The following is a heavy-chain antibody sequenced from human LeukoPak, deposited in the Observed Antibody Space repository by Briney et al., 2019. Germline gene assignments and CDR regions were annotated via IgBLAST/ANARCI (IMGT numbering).Heavy chain of an antibody. CDR3: ARRGVPAARGWFDP. CDR2: IYYSGST. J-gene: IGHJ5*02. Sequence: PSQTLSLTCTVSGVSISSSSYYWGWIRQPPGKGLEWIGSIYYSGSTYYNPSLKSRVTISVDTSKNQFFLKLTSVTAADTAVYFCARRGVPAARGWFDPWGQGNLVTVSS. CDR1: GVSISSSSYY. D-gene: IGHD2-2*01. V-gene: IGHV4-39*07.